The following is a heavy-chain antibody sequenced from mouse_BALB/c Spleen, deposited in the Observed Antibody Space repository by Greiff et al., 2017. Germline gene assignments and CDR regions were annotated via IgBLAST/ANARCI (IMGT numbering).Heavy chain of an antibody. CDR1: GFTFSSYA. Sequence: EVHLVESGGGLVKPGGSLKLSCAASGFTFSSYAMSWVRQTPEKRLEWVASISSGGSTYYPDSVKGRFTISRDNARNILYLQMSSLRSEDTAMYYCARGNSYYAMDYWGQGTTLTVSS. D-gene: IGHD1-3*01. CDR3: ARGNSYYAMDY. V-gene: IGHV5-6-5*01. J-gene: IGHJ4*01. CDR2: ISSGGST.